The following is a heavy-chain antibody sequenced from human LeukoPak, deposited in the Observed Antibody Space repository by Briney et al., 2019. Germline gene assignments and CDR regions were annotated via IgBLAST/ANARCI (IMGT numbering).Heavy chain of an antibody. D-gene: IGHD1-1*01. CDR3: ARAGQVRRPWLLNAFDI. CDR1: GFTFSSYW. J-gene: IGHJ3*02. CDR2: INSDGSST. V-gene: IGHV3-74*01. Sequence: GGSLRLSCAASGFTFSSYWMHWVRQAPGKGLVWVSRINSDGSSTSYADSVKGRFTISRDNAKNTLYLQMNSLRAEDTAVYYCARAGQVRRPWLLNAFDIWGQGTMVTVSS.